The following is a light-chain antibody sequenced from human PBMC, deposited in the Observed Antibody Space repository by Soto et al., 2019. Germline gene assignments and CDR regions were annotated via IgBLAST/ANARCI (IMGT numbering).Light chain of an antibody. CDR1: QTISNY. Sequence: DIEMAHSPSSLSASVGDRVTITCRTTQTISNYLNWYQQKPGKAPKLLIYGVSTLQSGVPSRFSGSGSGTDLTPTIRSLQPEDFATYFCQKSYSNPQRTFGHGPKVDIX. CDR2: GVS. V-gene: IGKV1-39*01. J-gene: IGKJ1*01. CDR3: QKSYSNPQRT.